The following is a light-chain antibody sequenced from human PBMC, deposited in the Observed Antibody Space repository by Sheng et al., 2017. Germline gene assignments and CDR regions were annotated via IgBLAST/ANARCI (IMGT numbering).Light chain of an antibody. CDR1: QSVNNNY. V-gene: IGKV3-20*01. CDR3: HQYGTSIST. Sequence: EIVLTQSPGTLSLSPGERATLSCRASQSVNNNYLAWYQQKVGQAPRLLIYGASSRATGIPDRFSGSGSGTDFTLTISRLEPEDFAVYFCHQYGTSISTFGPGTQSGYQT. J-gene: IGKJ3*01. CDR2: GAS.